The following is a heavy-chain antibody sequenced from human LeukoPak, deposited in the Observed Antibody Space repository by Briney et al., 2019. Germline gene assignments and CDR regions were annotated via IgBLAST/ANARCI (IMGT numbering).Heavy chain of an antibody. J-gene: IGHJ4*02. V-gene: IGHV3-7*04. Sequence: GGSLRLSCAASGFTFSNYWMSWVRQPPGRGLEWVANIKLDGSEKYYVDSVKGRFTISRDSAKNSLYLQMNSLRAEDTAVYYCAREYCSSSRCYLIEKRVDFDFWGLGTLVTVSS. CDR3: AREYCSSSRCYLIEKRVDFDF. CDR1: GFTFSNYW. CDR2: IKLDGSEK. D-gene: IGHD2-2*01.